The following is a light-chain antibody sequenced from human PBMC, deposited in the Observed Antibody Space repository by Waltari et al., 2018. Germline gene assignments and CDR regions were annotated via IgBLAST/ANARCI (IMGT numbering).Light chain of an antibody. V-gene: IGKV1-39*01. CDR2: AAS. Sequence: DIQMTQSPSSLSASVGDRVTITCRASQSISSYLNWYQKKPGKAPKLLIYAASGLKSGVPSRFSGSGSGSDFTLTISSLQSEDAAVYYCQQYYSNPWTFGQGTKVQI. CDR1: QSISSY. J-gene: IGKJ1*01. CDR3: QQYYSNPWT.